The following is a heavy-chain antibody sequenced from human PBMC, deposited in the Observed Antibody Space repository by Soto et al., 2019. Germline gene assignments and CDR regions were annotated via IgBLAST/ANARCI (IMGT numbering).Heavy chain of an antibody. D-gene: IGHD6-6*01. V-gene: IGHV3-23*01. CDR1: GFTFSSYA. Sequence: ESGGGLVQPGGSLRLSCAASGFTFSSYAMSWVRQAPGKGLEWVSAISGSGGSTYYADSVKGRFTISRDNSKNTLYLQMNSLRAEDTAVYYCAKDRGAARPLSPHRWFDPWGQGTLVTVSS. CDR2: ISGSGGST. CDR3: AKDRGAARPLSPHRWFDP. J-gene: IGHJ5*02.